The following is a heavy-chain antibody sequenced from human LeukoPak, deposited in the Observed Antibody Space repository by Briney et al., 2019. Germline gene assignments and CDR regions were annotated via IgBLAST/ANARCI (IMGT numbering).Heavy chain of an antibody. CDR2: IYYSGST. Sequence: SETLSLTCTVSGGSISSYYWTWIRQPPGKGLEWIGSIYYSGSTYYNPSLESRVTISVDTSKNQFSLKLSSVTAADTAVYYRARVWGYSGYDPVYYFDYWGQGTLVTVSS. CDR3: ARVWGYSGYDPVYYFDY. J-gene: IGHJ4*02. CDR1: GGSISSYY. D-gene: IGHD5-12*01. V-gene: IGHV4-39*07.